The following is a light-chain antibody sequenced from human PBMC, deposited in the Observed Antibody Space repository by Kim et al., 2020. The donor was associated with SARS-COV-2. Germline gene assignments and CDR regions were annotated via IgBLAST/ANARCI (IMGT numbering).Light chain of an antibody. CDR1: SSDGGGYNY. Sequence: QSITISCTGTSSDGGGYNYVSWYQQHPGKAPKLIIFDVSNRPSGVSNRFSGSKSGNTASLTISGLQAEDEADYYCSSYTSSTTLDLFGGGTQLTVL. CDR3: SSYTSSTTLDL. J-gene: IGLJ2*01. V-gene: IGLV2-14*03. CDR2: DVS.